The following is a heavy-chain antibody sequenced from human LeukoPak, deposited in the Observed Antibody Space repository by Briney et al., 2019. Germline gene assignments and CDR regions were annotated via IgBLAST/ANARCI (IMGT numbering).Heavy chain of an antibody. D-gene: IGHD3-22*01. CDR3: ARDHSYYYDSSGSFLDY. V-gene: IGHV3-21*01. J-gene: IGHJ4*02. Sequence: PGGSLRLSCAASGFTFSSYSMNWVRQAPGKGLEWVSSISSSSSYIYYADSVKGRFTISRDNAKNSLYLQMNSLRAEDTAVYYCARDHSYYYDSSGSFLDYWGQGTLVTVPS. CDR1: GFTFSSYS. CDR2: ISSSSSYI.